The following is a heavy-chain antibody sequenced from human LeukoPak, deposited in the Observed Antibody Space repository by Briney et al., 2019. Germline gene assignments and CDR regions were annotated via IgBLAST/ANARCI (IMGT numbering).Heavy chain of an antibody. CDR1: GYTFTSYA. CDR2: INTNTGNP. CDR3: ARDRERSGATYYYYYGMDV. J-gene: IGHJ6*02. Sequence: ASVTVSCTASGYTFTSYAMNWVRQAPGQGLEWMGWINTNTGNPTYAQGFTGRFVFSLDTSVSTAYLQISSLKAEDTAVYYCARDRERSGATYYYYYGMDVWGQGTTVTVSS. D-gene: IGHD5-12*01. V-gene: IGHV7-4-1*02.